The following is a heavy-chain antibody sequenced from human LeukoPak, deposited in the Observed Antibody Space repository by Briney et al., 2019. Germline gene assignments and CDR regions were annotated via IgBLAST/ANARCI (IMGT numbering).Heavy chain of an antibody. CDR3: ARNENYYDSSGWSMVGMDV. CDR2: ISAYNGNT. J-gene: IGHJ6*02. Sequence: ASVKVSCKASGYTFTSYGISWVRQAPGQGLEWMGWISAYNGNTNYAQTLQGRVTMTTDTSTSTAYMELRSLRSDDTAVYYCARNENYYDSSGWSMVGMDVWGQGSTVTVSS. D-gene: IGHD3-22*01. V-gene: IGHV1-18*01. CDR1: GYTFTSYG.